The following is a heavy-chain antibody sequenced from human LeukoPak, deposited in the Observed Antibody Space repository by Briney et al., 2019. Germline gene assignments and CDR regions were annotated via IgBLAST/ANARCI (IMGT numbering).Heavy chain of an antibody. Sequence: PGGSLRLSCAASGFSFSRYAMSWVRQAPGKRLEWVAIISYDGSNKYYADSVQGRFTISRDNSKNTLYLQMNSLRAEDTAVYYCAKDLRGGSGCYDLWGRGTLVTVSS. CDR1: GFSFSRYA. D-gene: IGHD6-19*01. V-gene: IGHV3-30*18. J-gene: IGHJ2*01. CDR3: AKDLRGGSGCYDL. CDR2: ISYDGSNK.